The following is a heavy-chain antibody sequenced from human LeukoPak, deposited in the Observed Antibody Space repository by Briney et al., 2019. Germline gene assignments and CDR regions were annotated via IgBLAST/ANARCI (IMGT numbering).Heavy chain of an antibody. CDR3: AKRTRGGDSDY. V-gene: IGHV3-74*01. CDR2: INSDGSST. Sequence: GGSLRLSCAASGFTFSSYWMHWARQAPGKGLVWVSRINSDGSSTSYADSVKGRFTISRDNSKNTLYLQMNSLRAEDTAMYYCAKRTRGGDSDYWGQGILVTVSS. J-gene: IGHJ4*02. CDR1: GFTFSSYW. D-gene: IGHD4-17*01.